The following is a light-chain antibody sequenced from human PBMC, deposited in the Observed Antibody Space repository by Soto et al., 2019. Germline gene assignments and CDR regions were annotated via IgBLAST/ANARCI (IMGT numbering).Light chain of an antibody. V-gene: IGKV3-11*01. CDR1: QSIDTY. CDR2: DAS. J-gene: IGKJ4*01. Sequence: EIVLTQSPATLSSSPGERATLSCRASQSIDTYLAWYQQKPGQAPRLLIYDASDRATGIPARFSGSGSGTAFTFTISGLEPEDFALYYCQQRYNWPLTFGGGTKVDIK. CDR3: QQRYNWPLT.